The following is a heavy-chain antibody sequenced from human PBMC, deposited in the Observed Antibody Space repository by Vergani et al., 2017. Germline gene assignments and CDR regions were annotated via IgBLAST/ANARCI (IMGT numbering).Heavy chain of an antibody. V-gene: IGHV4-61*05. Sequence: QLQLQESGPGLVKPSETLYLTCTVSGGSISSSSYYWGWIRQPPGKGLEWIGYIYYSGSTNYNPSLKSRVTISVDTSKNQFSLKLSSVTAADTAVYYCARLYAHDYGDLIYCYFDLWGRGTLVTVSS. CDR2: IYYSGST. J-gene: IGHJ2*01. CDR1: GGSISSSSYY. D-gene: IGHD4-17*01. CDR3: ARLYAHDYGDLIYCYFDL.